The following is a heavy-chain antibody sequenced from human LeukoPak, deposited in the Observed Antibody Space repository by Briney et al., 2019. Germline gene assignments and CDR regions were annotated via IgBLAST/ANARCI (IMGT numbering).Heavy chain of an antibody. CDR3: ARDRSSGWYSDY. Sequence: SVKVSCKASGGTFSSYAISWVRQAPGQGLEWMGRIIPIFGTANYAQKFQGRVTITTDESTSTAYMELSSLRSEDTAVYHCARDRSSGWYSDYWGQGTLVTVSS. CDR2: IIPIFGTA. J-gene: IGHJ4*02. V-gene: IGHV1-69*05. D-gene: IGHD6-19*01. CDR1: GGTFSSYA.